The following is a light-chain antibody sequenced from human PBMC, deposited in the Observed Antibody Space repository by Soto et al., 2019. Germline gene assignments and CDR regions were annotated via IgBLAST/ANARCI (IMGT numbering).Light chain of an antibody. J-gene: IGKJ5*01. V-gene: IGKV3-20*01. CDR3: QQYGTSPPIT. CDR2: GAS. CDR1: QSFSSSY. Sequence: EIVLTQSPGTLSLSPGERATLSCRASQSFSSSYLAWYQQKPGQAPRLVIYGASGRANGIPDRFTGGGSGTDFTLTISRLEPEGFAVYYCQQYGTSPPITFGQGTRLEI.